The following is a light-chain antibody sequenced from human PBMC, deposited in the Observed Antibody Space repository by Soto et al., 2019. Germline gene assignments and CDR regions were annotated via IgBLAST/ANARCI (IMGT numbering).Light chain of an antibody. CDR1: QTVSSS. CDR3: QQHRSSPWT. Sequence: EIVLTQSPATLSLSPGERATLSCRASQTVSSSLAWYQQKPGQAPRLLIYEASNRATGIPARFSGSGSGAEFTLTSRRLEPEDFAVYYCQQHRSSPWTSGYGT. CDR2: EAS. J-gene: IGKJ1*01. V-gene: IGKV3-11*01.